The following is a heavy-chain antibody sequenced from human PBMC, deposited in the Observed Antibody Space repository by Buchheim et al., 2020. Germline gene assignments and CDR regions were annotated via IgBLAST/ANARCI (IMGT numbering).Heavy chain of an antibody. Sequence: EVQLLESGGGLVQPGGSLRLSCAASGFIFSSYTMNWVRQAPGKGLEWVSGIIGSGGDTYYADSVKGRFTISRDNSKNTLYLQMNSLRAEDTAVYYCAKPFSSSGWGYYNYAMDVWGQGTT. CDR2: IIGSGGDT. D-gene: IGHD6-19*01. J-gene: IGHJ6*02. V-gene: IGHV3-23*01. CDR1: GFIFSSYT. CDR3: AKPFSSSGWGYYNYAMDV.